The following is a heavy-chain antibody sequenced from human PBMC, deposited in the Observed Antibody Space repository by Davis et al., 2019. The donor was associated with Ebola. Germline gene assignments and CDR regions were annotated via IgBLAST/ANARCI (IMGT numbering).Heavy chain of an antibody. D-gene: IGHD2-21*01. J-gene: IGHJ4*02. V-gene: IGHV3-74*01. CDR1: GFTLSSYW. CDR3: ARALKGPRGGVNY. Sequence: GESLKISCAASGFTLSSYWMHWVRQAPGKGLVWVSRINSDGSSTSYADSVKGRFTISRDNAKNTLYLQMNSLRAEDTAVYYCARALKGPRGGVNYWGQGTLVTVSS. CDR2: INSDGSST.